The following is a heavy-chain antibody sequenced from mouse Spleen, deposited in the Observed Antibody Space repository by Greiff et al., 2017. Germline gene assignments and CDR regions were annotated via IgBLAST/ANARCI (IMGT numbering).Heavy chain of an antibody. Sequence: VQLKQSGPELVKPGASVKMSCKASGYTFTDYNMHWVKQSHGKSLEWIGYINPNNGGTSYNQKFKGKATLTVNKSSSTAYMELRSLTSEDSAVYYCARSADYYGSFYAMDYWGQGTSVTVSS. CDR1: GYTFTDYN. CDR2: INPNNGGT. J-gene: IGHJ4*01. V-gene: IGHV1-22*01. D-gene: IGHD1-1*01. CDR3: ARSADYYGSFYAMDY.